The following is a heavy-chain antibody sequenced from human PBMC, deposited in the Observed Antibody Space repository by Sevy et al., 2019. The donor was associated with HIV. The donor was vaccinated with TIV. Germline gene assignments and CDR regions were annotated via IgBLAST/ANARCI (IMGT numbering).Heavy chain of an antibody. J-gene: IGHJ4*02. CDR3: ARAGTGSYRAYFDY. CDR1: EFTVSSSY. V-gene: IGHV3-53*01. Sequence: GSLRLSCAASEFTVSSSYMSWVRQAPGKGLEWVSILYSGGSTYYAASVKGRFAVSRDNSKNTLYLQMNSLRAEETAVYYCARAGTGSYRAYFDYWGQGTLVTVSS. D-gene: IGHD1-26*01. CDR2: LYSGGST.